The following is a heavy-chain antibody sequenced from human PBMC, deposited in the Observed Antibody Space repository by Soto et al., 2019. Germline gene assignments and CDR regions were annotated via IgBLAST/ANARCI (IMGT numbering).Heavy chain of an antibody. J-gene: IGHJ6*02. CDR2: TYYRSKWYI. Sequence: QVPLQQSGPGLVNPSQTLSLTCAISGDSVSSDTAAWSWIRQSPSRGLEWLGRTYYRSKWYIDYAVSVKSRITINPDTSKNQFSLQLNSVTPEDTAVYYCARDPKIAPGKIYGMDVWGQGTTVTVSS. CDR3: ARDPKIAPGKIYGMDV. CDR1: GDSVSSDTAA. D-gene: IGHD6-25*01. V-gene: IGHV6-1*01.